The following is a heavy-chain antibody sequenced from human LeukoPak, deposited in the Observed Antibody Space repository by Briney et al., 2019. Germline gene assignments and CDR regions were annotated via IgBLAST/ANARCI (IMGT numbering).Heavy chain of an antibody. CDR2: LQYDGNNK. CDR1: GFTFSDYA. V-gene: IGHV3-30*02. CDR3: AKDSKHYSMDV. Sequence: GGSLRLSCAVSGFTFSDYAMHWVRQAPGKGLEWVALLQYDGNNKYYVDSVKGGFTISRDISKNTLYLQMNSLRPDDTAVYYCAKDSKHYSMDVWGQGTTVTVS. D-gene: IGHD2/OR15-2a*01. J-gene: IGHJ6*02.